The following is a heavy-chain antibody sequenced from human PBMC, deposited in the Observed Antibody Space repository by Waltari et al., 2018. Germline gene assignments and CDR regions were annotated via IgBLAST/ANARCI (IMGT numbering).Heavy chain of an antibody. CDR1: NGSLNNHY. J-gene: IGHJ5*01. Sequence: QVHLQESGPGLVKPSETLSLTCTVSNGSLNNHYWSWIRQPPGKRMEWIGWINQITGDTNYNPSLESRVIISSDISKNQFSLKLTSVTAADTAIYYCAREGSLYSSTGGWIGPWGQGMLVTVSP. CDR2: INQITGDT. CDR3: AREGSLYSSTGGWIGP. D-gene: IGHD2-2*01. V-gene: IGHV4-59*11.